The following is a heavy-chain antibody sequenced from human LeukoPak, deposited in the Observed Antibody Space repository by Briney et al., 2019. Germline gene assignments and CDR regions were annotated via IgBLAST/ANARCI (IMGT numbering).Heavy chain of an antibody. CDR1: GFTVSSNY. Sequence: GGSLRLSCAASGFTVSSNYMSWVRQAPGKGLEWVSVIYSGGSTYYADSVKGRFTISRDNSKNTLYLQMNSLRAEDTAVYYFARNLDYYYMDVWGKGTTVTVSS. J-gene: IGHJ6*03. CDR3: ARNLDYYYMDV. CDR2: IYSGGST. V-gene: IGHV3-66*02.